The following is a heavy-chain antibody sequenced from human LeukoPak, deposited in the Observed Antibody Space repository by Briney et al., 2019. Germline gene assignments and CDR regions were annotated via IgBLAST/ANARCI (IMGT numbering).Heavy chain of an antibody. V-gene: IGHV4-61*02. D-gene: IGHD6-13*01. J-gene: IGHJ4*02. Sequence: PSETLSLTCTVSGGSISSSSYYWGWIRQPAGKGLEWIGRIYASGSTNYNPSLKSRVTMSVDTSKNQFSLKLSSVTAADTAVYYCASRRYSSSWRKFDYWGQGTLVTVSS. CDR2: IYASGST. CDR1: GGSISSSSYY. CDR3: ASRRYSSSWRKFDY.